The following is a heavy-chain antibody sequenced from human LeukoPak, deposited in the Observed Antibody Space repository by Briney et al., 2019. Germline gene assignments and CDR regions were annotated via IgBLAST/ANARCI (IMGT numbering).Heavy chain of an antibody. J-gene: IGHJ4*02. V-gene: IGHV4-59*01. CDR3: AGTRRGEFDY. CDR2: IYYSGST. Sequence: PSETLSLTCTVSGGSISSYYWSWIRQPPGKGLEWIGYIYYSGSTNYNPSLKSRVTISVDTSKNQFSLKLSSVTAADTAVYYCAGTRRGEFDYWGQGTLVTVSS. CDR1: GGSISSYY. D-gene: IGHD3-10*01.